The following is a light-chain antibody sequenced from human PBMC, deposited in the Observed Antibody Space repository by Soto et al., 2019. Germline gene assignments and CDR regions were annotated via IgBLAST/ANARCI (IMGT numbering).Light chain of an antibody. CDR1: SSDVGRYTY. Sequence: QSALTQPASVSGSPGQSITISCTGTSSDVGRYTYVSWYQQHPGKVPKLVIYGVYNRPSGVSNRFSGSKSGYTASLTISGLQPEDEADYYCNSYTTSNTCVFGGGTKVTVL. V-gene: IGLV2-14*01. CDR3: NSYTTSNTCV. CDR2: GVY. J-gene: IGLJ3*02.